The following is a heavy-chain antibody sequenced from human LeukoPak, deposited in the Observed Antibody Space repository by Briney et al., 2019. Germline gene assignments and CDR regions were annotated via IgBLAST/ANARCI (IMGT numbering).Heavy chain of an antibody. V-gene: IGHV1-2*02. J-gene: IGHJ4*02. Sequence: ASVKVSCKASGYTFTGYYMHWVRQAPGQGLEWMGWINPNSGGTNYAQKFQGRVTMTRDTSISTAYMELSRLRSDDTAVYYCARGSSGWVPAPYDYWGQGTLVTVSS. CDR2: INPNSGGT. CDR3: ARGSSGWVPAPYDY. CDR1: GYTFTGYY. D-gene: IGHD6-19*01.